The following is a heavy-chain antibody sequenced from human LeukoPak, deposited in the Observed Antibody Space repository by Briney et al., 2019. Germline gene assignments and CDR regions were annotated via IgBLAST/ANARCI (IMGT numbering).Heavy chain of an antibody. CDR2: IYYSGST. V-gene: IGHV4-59*01. CDR3: ARPDYSSGHDAFDI. D-gene: IGHD6-19*01. Sequence: SETLSLTCTVSGGSISSYYWSWIRQPPGKGLEWIGYIYYSGSTNYNPSLKSRVTISVDTSKNQFSLKLSSVTAADTAVYYCARPDYSSGHDAFDIWGQGTMVTVSS. CDR1: GGSISSYY. J-gene: IGHJ3*02.